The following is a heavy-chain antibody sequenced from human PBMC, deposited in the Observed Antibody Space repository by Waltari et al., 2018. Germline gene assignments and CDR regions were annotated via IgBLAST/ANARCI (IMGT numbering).Heavy chain of an antibody. CDR3: ARGGIVGARRGRAFDI. J-gene: IGHJ3*02. V-gene: IGHV1-69*12. CDR2: SIPIFGTA. D-gene: IGHD1-26*01. Sequence: QVQLVQSGAEVKKPGSSVKVSCKASGGTFSSYAISWVRQAPGQGLERMGGSIPIFGTANYAQKFQGRVTITADESTSTAYMELSSLRSEDTAVYYCARGGIVGARRGRAFDIWGQGTMVTVSS. CDR1: GGTFSSYA.